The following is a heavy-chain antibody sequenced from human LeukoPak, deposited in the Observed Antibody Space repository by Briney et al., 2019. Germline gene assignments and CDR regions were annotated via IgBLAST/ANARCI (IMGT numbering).Heavy chain of an antibody. D-gene: IGHD3-10*01. CDR1: GFTFSSYG. Sequence: GRSLRLSCAASGFTFSSYGMHWVRQAPGKGVEWGAVIWYDGSNKYYVDSVKGRFTISRDNSKNTLYLQMNSLRAEDTAVYYCARGAYGSGTYHDFDIWGQGTMVTVA. V-gene: IGHV3-33*01. CDR3: ARGAYGSGTYHDFDI. CDR2: IWYDGSNK. J-gene: IGHJ3*02.